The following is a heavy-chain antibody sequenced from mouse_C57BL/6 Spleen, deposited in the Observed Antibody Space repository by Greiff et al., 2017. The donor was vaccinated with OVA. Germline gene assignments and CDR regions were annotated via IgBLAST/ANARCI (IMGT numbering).Heavy chain of an antibody. Sequence: QVQLKESGPGLVAPSQSLSITCTVSGFSLTSYGVHWVRQPPGKGLEWLVVIWSDGSTTYNSALKSRLSISKDNSKSQVFLKMNSLQTDDTAMYYCARHRWLRRDYAMDYWGQGTSVTVSS. V-gene: IGHV2-6-1*01. J-gene: IGHJ4*01. D-gene: IGHD2-2*01. CDR1: GFSLTSYG. CDR3: ARHRWLRRDYAMDY. CDR2: IWSDGST.